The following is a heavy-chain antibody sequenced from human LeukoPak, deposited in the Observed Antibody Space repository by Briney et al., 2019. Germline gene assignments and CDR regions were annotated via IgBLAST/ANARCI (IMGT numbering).Heavy chain of an antibody. CDR3: ARDSVDGVVDAFDI. V-gene: IGHV3-66*01. Sequence: PGGSLRLSCAASGFTVSSNYMSWVRQAPGKGLEWVSVIYSGGSTYYADSVKGRFTISRDNSKNTLYLQMNSLRAEDTAVYYCARDSVDGVVDAFDIWGQGTMVTVSS. J-gene: IGHJ3*02. D-gene: IGHD3-3*01. CDR2: IYSGGST. CDR1: GFTVSSNY.